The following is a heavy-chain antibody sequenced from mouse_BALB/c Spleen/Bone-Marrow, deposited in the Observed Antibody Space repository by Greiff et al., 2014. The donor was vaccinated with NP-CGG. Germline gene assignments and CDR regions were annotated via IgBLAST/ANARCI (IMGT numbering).Heavy chain of an antibody. V-gene: IGHV5-15*02. CDR2: ISNLAYSI. CDR1: GFTVSDYG. J-gene: IGHJ4*01. CDR3: AREGGAMDY. Sequence: EVQLVESGGGLVQPGGSRKLSCAASGFTVSDYGMAWVRQAPGKGPEWVAFISNLAYSIYYADTVTGRFTISRENAKNTLYLEMSSLRSEDTAMYYCAREGGAMDYWGQGTSVTVSS.